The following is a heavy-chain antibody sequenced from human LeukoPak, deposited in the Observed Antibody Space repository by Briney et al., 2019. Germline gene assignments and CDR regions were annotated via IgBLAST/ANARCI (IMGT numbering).Heavy chain of an antibody. Sequence: SETLSLTCAVYGGSFSGYYWSWIRQPPGMGLEWIGEINHSGSTNYNPSLKSRVTISVDTSKNQFSLKLSSVTAADTAVYYCARTALYGVPYYFDYWGQGTLVTVSS. CDR1: GGSFSGYY. V-gene: IGHV4-34*01. D-gene: IGHD4-17*01. CDR3: ARTALYGVPYYFDY. CDR2: INHSGST. J-gene: IGHJ4*02.